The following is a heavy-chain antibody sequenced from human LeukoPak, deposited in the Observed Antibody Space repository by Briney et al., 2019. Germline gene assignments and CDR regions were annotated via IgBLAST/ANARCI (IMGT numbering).Heavy chain of an antibody. Sequence: GSLRLSCAASGFTFSSYGMHWIRQPPGKGLEWIGEINHSGSTNYNPSLKSRVTISVDTSKNQFSLKLSSVTAADTAVYYCARGSYSSGCFDPWGQGTLVTVSS. J-gene: IGHJ5*02. D-gene: IGHD6-19*01. CDR1: GFTFSSYG. CDR2: INHSGST. V-gene: IGHV4-34*01. CDR3: ARGSYSSGCFDP.